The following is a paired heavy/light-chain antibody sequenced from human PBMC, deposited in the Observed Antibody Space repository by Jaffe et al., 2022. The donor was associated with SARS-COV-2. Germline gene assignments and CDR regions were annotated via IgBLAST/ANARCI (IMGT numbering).Light chain of an antibody. CDR1: SSDVGSYNY. V-gene: IGLV2-14*03. CDR2: DVS. J-gene: IGLJ3*02. Sequence: QSALTQPASVSGSPGQSITMSCTGTSSDVGSYNYVSWYQQHPGKAPKVMIYDVSNRPSGVSSRFSGSKSGNTASLTISGLQAEDEADYYCSSYTSSNTWVFGGGTKLTVL. CDR3: SSYTSSNTWV.
Heavy chain of an antibody. Sequence: QLQVQESGPGLVKPSETLSLTCTVSGGSVSRGSYYWAWIRQPPGKALEWTGSIYYSGTTYYSPSLKGRVTMSVDTSKNQFSLNLTSVTAADTAVYYCAALRAPPYFYFDLWGRGTLVTVSS. V-gene: IGHV4-39*01. CDR3: AALRAPPYFYFDL. CDR1: GGSVSRGSYY. J-gene: IGHJ2*01. CDR2: IYYSGTT.